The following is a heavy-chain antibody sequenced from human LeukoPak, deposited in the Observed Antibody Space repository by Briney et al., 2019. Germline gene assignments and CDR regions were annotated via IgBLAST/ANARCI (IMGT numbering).Heavy chain of an antibody. CDR1: GFTFSSFF. D-gene: IGHD1-26*01. Sequence: GGSLRLSCAASGFTFSSFFMNWVRQAPGKGLEWVSSISSSSYIYYADSVKGRFTISRDNAKNSLYLQMNSLRAEDTAVYYCARDRGSYYFDYWGQGTLVTVSS. J-gene: IGHJ4*02. CDR2: ISSSSYI. V-gene: IGHV3-21*01. CDR3: ARDRGSYYFDY.